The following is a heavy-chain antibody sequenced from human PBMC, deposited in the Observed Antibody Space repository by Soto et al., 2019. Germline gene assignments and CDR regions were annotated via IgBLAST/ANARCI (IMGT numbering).Heavy chain of an antibody. CDR3: PSGCLTVTTLCYYYYMDV. J-gene: IGHJ6*03. CDR1: GYTFTGYY. D-gene: IGHD4-4*01. V-gene: IGHV1-2*04. CDR2: INPNSGGT. Sequence: ASVKVSCKASGYTFTGYYMHWVRQAPGQGLEWMGWINPNSGGTNYAQKFQGWVTMTRDTSISTAYMELSRLRSDDTALYYFPSGCLTVTTLCYYYYMDVWGKGTTVTVSS.